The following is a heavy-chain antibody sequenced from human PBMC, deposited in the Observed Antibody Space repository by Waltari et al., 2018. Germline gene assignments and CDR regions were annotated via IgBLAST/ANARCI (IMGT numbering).Heavy chain of an antibody. CDR2: MNPNSGNT. Sequence: QVQLVQSGAEVKKPGSSVKVSCKASGGTFSSYAISWVRQAPGQGLEWMGGMNPNSGNTGYAQKFQGRVTITRNTSISTAYMELSSLRSEDTAVYYCARGRGTPGYWGQGTLVTVSS. V-gene: IGHV1-8*03. CDR1: GGTFSSYA. CDR3: ARGRGTPGY. J-gene: IGHJ4*02. D-gene: IGHD3-16*01.